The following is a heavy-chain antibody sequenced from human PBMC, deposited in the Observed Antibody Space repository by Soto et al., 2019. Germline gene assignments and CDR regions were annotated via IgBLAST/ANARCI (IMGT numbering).Heavy chain of an antibody. CDR2: ISYDGSSK. Sequence: ESGGDVVQPGRSLRLSCAASHFSFSSSPMNWVRQAPGKGLEWVATISYDGSSKYYAESVEGRFTVSRDNSKNTLCLPVNSLRVEDTAVYYCAREVDYSNYFDYWGQGTLVTVSS. J-gene: IGHJ4*02. V-gene: IGHV3-30*04. CDR3: AREVDYSNYFDY. D-gene: IGHD4-4*01. CDR1: HFSFSSSP.